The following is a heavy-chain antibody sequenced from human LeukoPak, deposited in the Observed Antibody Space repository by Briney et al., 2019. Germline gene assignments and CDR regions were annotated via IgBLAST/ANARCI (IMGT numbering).Heavy chain of an antibody. CDR2: INSDGSST. CDR1: GVTFSSDW. Sequence: PGGSLRLSCAASGVTFSSDWRHWVREAPGEGRVWVSRINSDGSSTNYVDSVRGGFSISRDNAQSSLYLQMISLRAKDTPVYHCVRDVGPGFYHSAAAGPFDYWGQGSLVAVSS. CDR3: VRDVGPGFYHSAAAGPFDY. V-gene: IGHV3-74*01. J-gene: IGHJ4*02. D-gene: IGHD6-13*01.